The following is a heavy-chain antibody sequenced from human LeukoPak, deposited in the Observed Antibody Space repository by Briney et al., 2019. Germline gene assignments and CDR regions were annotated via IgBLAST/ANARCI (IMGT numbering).Heavy chain of an antibody. Sequence: ASETLSLTCTVSGGSISSYYWSWIRQPPGKGLEWIGYIYYSGSTNYNPSLKSRVTISVDTSKNQFSLKLSSVTAADTAVYYCASWTSSGVGWFDPWGQGTLVTVSS. CDR2: IYYSGST. CDR3: ASWTSSGVGWFDP. V-gene: IGHV4-59*01. J-gene: IGHJ5*02. CDR1: GGSISSYY. D-gene: IGHD6-19*01.